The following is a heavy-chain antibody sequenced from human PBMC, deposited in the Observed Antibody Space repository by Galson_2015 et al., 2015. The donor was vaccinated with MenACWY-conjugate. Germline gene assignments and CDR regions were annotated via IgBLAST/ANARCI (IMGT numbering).Heavy chain of an antibody. CDR2: ISPIDSKT. D-gene: IGHD1-26*01. J-gene: IGHJ6*02. V-gene: IGHV5-51*01. CDR1: GYNFITYW. Sequence: QSGAEVEKPGESLMISCKASGYNFITYWVGWVRPVPGKSLEWVGLISPIDSKTRYSPAFESRVTISADNSITTAYLQWNSLQASDTAMYYCARHPPGGRGMDVWGQGTTVTVSS. CDR3: ARHPPGGRGMDV.